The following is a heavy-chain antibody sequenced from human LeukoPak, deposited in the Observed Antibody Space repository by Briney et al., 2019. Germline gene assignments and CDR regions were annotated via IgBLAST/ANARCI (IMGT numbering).Heavy chain of an antibody. Sequence: SVKVSCKASGGTFSSYAISWVRQAPGQGLEWMGGIIPIFGTANDAQKFQGRVTITADESTSTAYMELSSLRSEDTAVYYCARPTVGYSSAEYFQHWGQGTLVTVSS. V-gene: IGHV1-69*13. CDR2: IIPIFGTA. CDR3: ARPTVGYSSAEYFQH. CDR1: GGTFSSYA. D-gene: IGHD6-19*01. J-gene: IGHJ1*01.